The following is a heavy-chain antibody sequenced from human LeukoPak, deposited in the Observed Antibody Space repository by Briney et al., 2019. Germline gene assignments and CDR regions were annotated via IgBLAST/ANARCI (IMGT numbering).Heavy chain of an antibody. Sequence: SETLSLTCTVSGGSISSSSYYWGWIRQPPGKGLEWIGSIYYGGSTYYNPSLKSRVTISVDTSKNQFSLKLSSVTAADTAVYYCARGGRIAVAGKGDYWGQGTLVTVSS. CDR1: GGSISSSSYY. V-gene: IGHV4-39*01. D-gene: IGHD6-19*01. CDR2: IYYGGST. J-gene: IGHJ4*02. CDR3: ARGGRIAVAGKGDY.